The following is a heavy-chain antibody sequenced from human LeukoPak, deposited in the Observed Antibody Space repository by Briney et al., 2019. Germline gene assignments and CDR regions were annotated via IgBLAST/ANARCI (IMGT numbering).Heavy chain of an antibody. J-gene: IGHJ5*02. V-gene: IGHV4-34*01. D-gene: IGHD1-26*01. CDR1: GGSFSGYY. CDR3: ARDRGGSHLRNWFDP. CDR2: INHSGST. Sequence: SETLSLTCAVYGGSFSGYYWSWIRQPPGKGLEWIGEINHSGSTNYNPSLKSRVTISVDTSKNQFSLKLSSVTAADTAVYYCARDRGGSHLRNWFDPWGQGTLVTVSS.